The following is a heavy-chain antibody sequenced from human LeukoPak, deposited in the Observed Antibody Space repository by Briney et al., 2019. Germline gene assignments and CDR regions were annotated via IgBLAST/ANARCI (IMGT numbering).Heavy chain of an antibody. Sequence: GGSLRLSCGFSGFTFSNYAMSWVRQAPGKGLEWISGITDSGRSSYFADSVGGRFTISRDKSKNTLYLQMNSLRAEDTALYFCAKDGGGNCYDPIDYWGQGILVTVSS. CDR1: GFTFSNYA. D-gene: IGHD2-21*01. V-gene: IGHV3-23*01. CDR3: AKDGGGNCYDPIDY. J-gene: IGHJ4*02. CDR2: ITDSGRSS.